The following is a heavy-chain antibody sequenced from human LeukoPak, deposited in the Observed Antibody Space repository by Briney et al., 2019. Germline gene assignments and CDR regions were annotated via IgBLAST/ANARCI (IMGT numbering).Heavy chain of an antibody. CDR3: ARGGSWWELPTHRGMDV. V-gene: IGHV1-18*01. Sequence: GASVKVSCKASGYTFSSFGISWVRQAPGQGLEWMGWISAYNGNTNYAQKLQGRVTMTTDTSTSTAYMELRSLRSDDTAVYYCARGGSWWELPTHRGMDVWGKGTTVTVSS. J-gene: IGHJ6*03. CDR1: GYTFSSFG. CDR2: ISAYNGNT. D-gene: IGHD1-26*01.